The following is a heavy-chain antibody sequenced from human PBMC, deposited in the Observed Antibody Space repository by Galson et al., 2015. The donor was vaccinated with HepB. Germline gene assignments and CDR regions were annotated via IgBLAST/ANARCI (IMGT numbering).Heavy chain of an antibody. J-gene: IGHJ4*02. CDR3: ASTPDTALVPGNFDY. D-gene: IGHD5-18*01. Sequence: VKVSCKVSGYTFTDYYMHWVQQAPGKGLEWMGLVDPEDGETTYAEKFQGRVTITADTSTDTAYMEMSGLRSEDTAIYYCASTPDTALVPGNFDYWGQGTLVTVSS. CDR1: GYTFTDYY. CDR2: VDPEDGET. V-gene: IGHV1-69-2*01.